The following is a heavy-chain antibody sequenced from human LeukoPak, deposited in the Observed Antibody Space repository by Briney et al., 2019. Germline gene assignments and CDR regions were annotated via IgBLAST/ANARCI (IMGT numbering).Heavy chain of an antibody. CDR3: ARGRCSSRSCYLFDY. CDR2: INPNSGGT. Sequence: GASVKVSCKASGYTFTGYYMHWVRQAPGQGLEWMGWINPNSGGTSYGQKIQGRATMTRDTSNSTAYMELSKLRSDDTAVYYCARGRCSSRSCYLFDYWGQGTLVTVSS. CDR1: GYTFTGYY. D-gene: IGHD2-2*01. J-gene: IGHJ4*02. V-gene: IGHV1-2*02.